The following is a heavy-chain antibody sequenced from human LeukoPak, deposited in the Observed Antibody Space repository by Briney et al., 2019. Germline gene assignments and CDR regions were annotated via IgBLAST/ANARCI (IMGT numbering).Heavy chain of an antibody. CDR3: ARQWGEMATNGAFDY. D-gene: IGHD5-24*01. CDR1: GGSFSGYY. CDR2: INHSGST. J-gene: IGHJ4*02. Sequence: SETLSLTCAVYGGSFSGYYWSWIRQPPGKGLEWIGEINHSGSTNYNPSLKSRVTISVDTSKNQFSLKLSSVTAADTAVYYCARQWGEMATNGAFDYWGQGTLVTVSS. V-gene: IGHV4-34*01.